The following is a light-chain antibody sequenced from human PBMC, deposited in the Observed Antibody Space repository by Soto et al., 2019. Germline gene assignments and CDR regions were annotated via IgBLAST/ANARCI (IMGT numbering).Light chain of an antibody. CDR1: SSDVGGYNY. CDR3: SSYTSSSTHYV. CDR2: EVS. Sequence: QSALTQPASVSGSPGQSITISCTGTSSDVGGYNYVSWYQQHPGKAPKLMIYEVSNRPSGVSNRFSGSKSGNTASLTIYGLQAEDEADYYCSSYTSSSTHYVFGPGTKLTVL. V-gene: IGLV2-14*01. J-gene: IGLJ1*01.